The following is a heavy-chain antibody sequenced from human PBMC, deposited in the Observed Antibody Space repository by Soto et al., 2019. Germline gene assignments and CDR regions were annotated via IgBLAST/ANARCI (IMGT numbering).Heavy chain of an antibody. Sequence: QVQLVQSGAEVKKPGSSVKVSCKASGGTFSSYAISWVRQAPGQGLERMGGIIPIFGTANYAQKFQGRVTITADESTSTAYMELSSLRSEDTAVYYCARAMGGGPRYYYYGMDVWGQGTTVTVSS. CDR1: GGTFSSYA. CDR3: ARAMGGGPRYYYYGMDV. D-gene: IGHD3-16*01. V-gene: IGHV1-69*01. J-gene: IGHJ6*02. CDR2: IIPIFGTA.